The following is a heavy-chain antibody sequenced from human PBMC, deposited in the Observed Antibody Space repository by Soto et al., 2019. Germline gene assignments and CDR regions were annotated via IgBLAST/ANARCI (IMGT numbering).Heavy chain of an antibody. CDR1: GGSISSYY. Sequence: PSETLSLTCTVSGGSISSYYWSWIRQPPGKGLEWIGYIYYSGSTNYNPSLKSRVTISVDTSKNQFSLKLSSVTAADTAVYYCARRGYDFWSGYQLPYYYYYMDVWGKGTTVTVSS. D-gene: IGHD3-3*01. CDR3: ARRGYDFWSGYQLPYYYYYMDV. V-gene: IGHV4-59*01. CDR2: IYYSGST. J-gene: IGHJ6*03.